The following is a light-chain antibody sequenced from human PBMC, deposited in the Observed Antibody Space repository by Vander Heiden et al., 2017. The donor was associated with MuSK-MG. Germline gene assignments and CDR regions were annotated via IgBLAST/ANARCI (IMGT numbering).Light chain of an antibody. J-gene: IGKJ1*01. CDR3: QQDDGSPLT. V-gene: IGKV3-20*01. CDR1: QSVSSSY. CDR2: ATS. Sequence: EIVLTQSTDTLSLSPGERATLSCRASQSVSSSYLAWYQQKPGQAPRLLIYATSSRATGIPDRFSGSGSGTDFTLTISRLEPEDFGMYYCQQDDGSPLTFGQGTKVEIK.